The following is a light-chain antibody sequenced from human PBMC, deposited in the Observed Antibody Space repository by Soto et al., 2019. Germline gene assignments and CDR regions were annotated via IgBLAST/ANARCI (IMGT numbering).Light chain of an antibody. Sequence: QSVLTQPASVSGSPGQSITISCTGTSNDVGGFNYVSWYQQHPGKAPKLMIYEVRNRPSGVSNRFSGSKSGNTASLTISGLQAEDEADYYCSSYTSISTLVFGGGTKLTVL. CDR2: EVR. J-gene: IGLJ3*02. CDR3: SSYTSISTLV. V-gene: IGLV2-14*01. CDR1: SNDVGGFNY.